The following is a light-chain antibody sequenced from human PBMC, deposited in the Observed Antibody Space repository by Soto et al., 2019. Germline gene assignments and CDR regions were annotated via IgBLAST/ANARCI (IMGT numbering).Light chain of an antibody. CDR1: QSISTW. CDR3: QQYNDSFPYT. CDR2: KAS. J-gene: IGKJ2*01. V-gene: IGKV1-5*03. Sequence: DIQMTQSPSTLSASVGDRVTITCRASQSISTWLAWYQQKPGTAPKLLIYKASTLESGVPSRFSGSRSGTEFTLTGSSLQPDDFATYYCQQYNDSFPYTFGQGTEVEIK.